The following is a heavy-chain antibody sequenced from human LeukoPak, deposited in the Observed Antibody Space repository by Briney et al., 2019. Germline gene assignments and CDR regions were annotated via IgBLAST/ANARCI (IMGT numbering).Heavy chain of an antibody. V-gene: IGHV3-21*01. Sequence: GGSLRLSCAASGFSFKSYAMNWVRQAPGKGLEWVSSISSSSYYIYYADSVKGRFTISRDNAKDSLYLQMNSLRAEDTAVYYCAREGYSYGPFDYWGQGTLVTVSS. CDR2: ISSSSYYI. CDR1: GFSFKSYA. CDR3: AREGYSYGPFDY. J-gene: IGHJ4*02. D-gene: IGHD5-18*01.